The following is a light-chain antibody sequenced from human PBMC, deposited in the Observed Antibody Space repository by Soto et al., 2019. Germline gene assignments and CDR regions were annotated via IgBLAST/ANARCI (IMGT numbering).Light chain of an antibody. J-gene: IGLJ1*01. CDR3: SSPAGNNNYF. CDR1: SRDVGGQNY. CDR2: AVS. V-gene: IGLV2-8*01. Sequence: QSVLTQPPSASGSPGQSVAISCTGASRDVGGQNYVSWFQQYPGKAPKLLIYAVSNRPSGVPYRFSGSKSGNTASLTISGLRAEDEADYYCSSPAGNNNYFYGNGTKVTVL.